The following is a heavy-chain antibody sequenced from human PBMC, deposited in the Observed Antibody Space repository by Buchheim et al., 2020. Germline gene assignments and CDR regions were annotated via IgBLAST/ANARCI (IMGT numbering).Heavy chain of an antibody. CDR1: GFTFSSYA. D-gene: IGHD3-22*01. V-gene: IGHV3-30*09. Sequence: QVQLVESGGGVVQPGRSLRLSCAASGFTFSSYAMHWVRQAPGKGLEWVAVISYDGSNKYYADSVKGRFAISRDNSKNTLYLQMNSLRAEDTAVYYCAREIYYYDSSGYYYVPYYGMDVWGQGTT. J-gene: IGHJ6*02. CDR3: AREIYYYDSSGYYYVPYYGMDV. CDR2: ISYDGSNK.